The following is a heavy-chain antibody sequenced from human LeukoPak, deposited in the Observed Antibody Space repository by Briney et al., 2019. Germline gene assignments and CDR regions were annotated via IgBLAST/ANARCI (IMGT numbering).Heavy chain of an antibody. CDR1: GGTFSSYA. V-gene: IGHV1-69*05. CDR3: ARDSEAVAGEGYFDY. CDR2: IIPIFGTA. J-gene: IGHJ4*02. D-gene: IGHD6-19*01. Sequence: SVKVSCKASGGTFSSYAISWVRQAPGQGLEWMGGIIPIFGTANYAQKFQGRVTITTDESTSTAYMELSSLRSEDTAVYYCARDSEAVAGEGYFDYWGQGTLVTVSS.